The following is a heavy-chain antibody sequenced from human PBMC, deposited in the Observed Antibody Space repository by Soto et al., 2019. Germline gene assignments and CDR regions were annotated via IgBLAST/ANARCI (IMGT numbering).Heavy chain of an antibody. V-gene: IGHV4-34*01. D-gene: IGHD2-15*01. CDR1: GGSFSGYY. CDR3: ARGAADSVVVVAAASVWFDP. Sequence: PSETLSLTCAVYGGSFSGYYWSWIRQPPGKGLEWIGEINHSGSTNYNPSLKSRLTISVDTSKNQFSLQLSSVTAADTAVDYCARGAADSVVVVAAASVWFDPWGQGTLVTVSS. J-gene: IGHJ5*02. CDR2: INHSGST.